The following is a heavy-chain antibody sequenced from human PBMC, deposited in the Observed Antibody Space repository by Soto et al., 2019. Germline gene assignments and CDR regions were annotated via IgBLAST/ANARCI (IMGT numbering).Heavy chain of an antibody. Sequence: GGFLRLSCAASGFTISDYYMSWILQAPGQWLEWVSYISSSGSTIYYADSVKGPFTISRDNAKNSLYLQRNSLRAEDTAVYYCARLSTMIVVVSTTSDFDIWGQGTMVTVS. D-gene: IGHD3-22*01. CDR2: ISSSGSTI. V-gene: IGHV3-11*01. J-gene: IGHJ3*02. CDR3: ARLSTMIVVVSTTSDFDI. CDR1: GFTISDYY.